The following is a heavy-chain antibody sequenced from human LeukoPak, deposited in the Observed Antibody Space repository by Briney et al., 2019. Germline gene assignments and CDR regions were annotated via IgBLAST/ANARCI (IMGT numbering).Heavy chain of an antibody. D-gene: IGHD3-10*01. Sequence: GGSLRLSCAASGFTFSSYAMSWVRQAPGKGLEWVSAISGSGGSTYYADSVKGRFTISRDNSKNTLYLQMNSLRAEDTAVYYCAKDSGWFGELPYTDYWGQGTLVTVSS. CDR2: ISGSGGST. CDR1: GFTFSSYA. CDR3: AKDSGWFGELPYTDY. J-gene: IGHJ4*02. V-gene: IGHV3-23*01.